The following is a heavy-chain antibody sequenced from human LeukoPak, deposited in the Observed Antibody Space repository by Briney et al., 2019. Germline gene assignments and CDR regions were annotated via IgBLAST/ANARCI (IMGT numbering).Heavy chain of an antibody. V-gene: IGHV4-39*07. CDR2: IYHSGST. J-gene: IGHJ4*02. D-gene: IGHD1-26*01. Sequence: SQTLSLTCTVSGGSISSGDYYWGWIRQPPGKGLEWIGSIYHSGSTYYNPSLKSRVTISVDTSKNQFSLKLSSVTAADTAVYYCARVPAIEWEPGIYYFDYWGQGTLVTVSS. CDR3: ARVPAIEWEPGIYYFDY. CDR1: GGSISSGDYY.